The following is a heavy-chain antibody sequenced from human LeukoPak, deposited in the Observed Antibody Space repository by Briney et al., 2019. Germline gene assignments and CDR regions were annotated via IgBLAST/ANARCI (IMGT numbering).Heavy chain of an antibody. Sequence: RASVKVSCKASGGTFSSYAISWVRQAPGQGLEWMGGIIPIFGTANYAQKFQGRVTITADESTSTAYMELSSLRSEDTAVYYCARSSGFYYYYYMDVWGKGTTVTVSS. CDR1: GGTFSSYA. D-gene: IGHD3-10*01. J-gene: IGHJ6*03. CDR3: ARSSGFYYYYYMDV. CDR2: IIPIFGTA. V-gene: IGHV1-69*13.